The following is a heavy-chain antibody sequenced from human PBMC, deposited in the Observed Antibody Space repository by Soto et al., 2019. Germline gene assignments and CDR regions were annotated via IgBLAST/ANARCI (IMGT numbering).Heavy chain of an antibody. D-gene: IGHD6-19*01. J-gene: IGHJ4*02. Sequence: EVQLVESGGGLVQPGGSLRLSCAASGFTFSSYWMSWVRQAPGKGLEWVANIKQDGSEEYYVDSVKGRFTISRDNAKNSLYLQMNSLRAEDTAVYYCARTITGYSSGWYFDYWGQGTLVTVSS. CDR1: GFTFSSYW. CDR3: ARTITGYSSGWYFDY. V-gene: IGHV3-7*05. CDR2: IKQDGSEE.